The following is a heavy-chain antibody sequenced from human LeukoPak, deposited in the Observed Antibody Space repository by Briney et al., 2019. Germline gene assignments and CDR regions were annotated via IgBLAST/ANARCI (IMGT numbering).Heavy chain of an antibody. J-gene: IGHJ4*02. CDR1: GFTFSSYG. Sequence: GGTLRLSCAASGFTFSSYGMSWVRQAPGKGLEWVSAISGSGGSTYYADSVKGRFTISRDNSKNTLYLKMNSLRAEDTAVYYCARSGSGSSWYYFDYWGQGTLVTVSS. V-gene: IGHV3-23*01. CDR3: ARSGSGSSWYYFDY. D-gene: IGHD1-26*01. CDR2: ISGSGGST.